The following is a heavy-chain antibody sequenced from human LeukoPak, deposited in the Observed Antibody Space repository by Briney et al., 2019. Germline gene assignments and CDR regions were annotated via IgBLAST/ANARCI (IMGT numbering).Heavy chain of an antibody. V-gene: IGHV3-48*03. CDR3: VREVYSGSAMDV. D-gene: IGHD2-21*01. CDR1: GFTFSSHE. CDR2: ISGGGDAK. J-gene: IGHJ6*04. Sequence: GGSLRLSCVASGFTFSSHEMNWVRQAPGKGLEWVSYISGGGDAKYYTNSVKGRFSISRDNAKNSLYLQMSSLRAEDTAIYFCVREVYSGSAMDVWRKGTTVTVSS.